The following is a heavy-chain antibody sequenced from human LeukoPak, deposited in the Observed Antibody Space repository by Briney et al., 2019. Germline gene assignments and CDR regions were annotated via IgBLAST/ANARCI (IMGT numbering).Heavy chain of an antibody. CDR2: IKQGGSEK. CDR3: ARSNIVVVPAAIWFDY. Sequence: GGSLRLSCAASGFTFSSYWMNWVRQAPGKGLEWVANIKQGGSEKYYVDSVKGRFTISRDNAKNSLYLQMYSLRAEDTAVYYCARSNIVVVPAAIWFDYWGQGTLVTVSS. J-gene: IGHJ4*02. D-gene: IGHD2-2*01. V-gene: IGHV3-7*03. CDR1: GFTFSSYW.